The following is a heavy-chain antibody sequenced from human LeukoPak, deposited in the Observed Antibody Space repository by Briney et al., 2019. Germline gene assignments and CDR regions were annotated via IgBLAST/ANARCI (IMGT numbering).Heavy chain of an antibody. V-gene: IGHV3-48*03. CDR3: RCYDFWSGYKTVDY. CDR1: GFTFSSYE. CDR2: ISSSGSTI. D-gene: IGHD3-3*01. Sequence: GGSLRLSCAASGFTFSSYEMNWVRQAPGKGLEWVSYISSSGSTIYYADSVKGRFTISRDNAKNSLYLQMNSLRAEDTAVYYCRCYDFWSGYKTVDYWGQGTLVTVSS. J-gene: IGHJ4*02.